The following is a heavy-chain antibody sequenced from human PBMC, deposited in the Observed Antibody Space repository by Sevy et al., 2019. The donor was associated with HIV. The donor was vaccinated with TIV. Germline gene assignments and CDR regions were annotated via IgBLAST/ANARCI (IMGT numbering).Heavy chain of an antibody. J-gene: IGHJ4*02. CDR3: ARVPTYYYGSATYSDY. D-gene: IGHD3-10*01. CDR1: GYTFAING. Sequence: ASVKVSCKGSGYTFAINGISWVRQAPGQGLEWMGWIGIYNGNDKSAQKFQGRVTMTTDTSTSTAYMELGSLRSDDTAVYYCARVPTYYYGSATYSDYWGQGTLVTVSS. V-gene: IGHV1-18*01. CDR2: IGIYNGND.